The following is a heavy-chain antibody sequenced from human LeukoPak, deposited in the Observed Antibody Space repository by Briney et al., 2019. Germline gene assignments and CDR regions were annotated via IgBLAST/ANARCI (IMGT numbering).Heavy chain of an antibody. CDR1: GYTFTGYY. D-gene: IGHD3-10*01. Sequence: ASVKVSCKASGYTFTGYYMHWVRQAPGQGLEWMGWINPNSGGTNYAQKFQGRVTMTRDTSISTAYMELSRLRSDDTAVYYCASAQTLTITMVRGVLPDDYYYGMDVWGQGTTVTVSS. CDR2: INPNSGGT. CDR3: ASAQTLTITMVRGVLPDDYYYGMDV. J-gene: IGHJ6*02. V-gene: IGHV1-2*02.